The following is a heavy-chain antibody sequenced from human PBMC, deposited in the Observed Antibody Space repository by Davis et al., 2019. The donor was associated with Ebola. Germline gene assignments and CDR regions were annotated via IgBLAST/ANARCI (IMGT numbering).Heavy chain of an antibody. Sequence: PGGSLRLSCAASGFTFSGSTIHWVRQASGKGLEWVGRIGTKTKNYATVYAASMSGRFTISRDDSKDTAYLQMNSLKTEDTALYYCRARGADEYWGQGTLVTVSS. CDR3: RARGADEY. D-gene: IGHD6-6*01. J-gene: IGHJ4*02. CDR1: GFTFSGST. V-gene: IGHV3-73*01. CDR2: IGTKTKNYAT.